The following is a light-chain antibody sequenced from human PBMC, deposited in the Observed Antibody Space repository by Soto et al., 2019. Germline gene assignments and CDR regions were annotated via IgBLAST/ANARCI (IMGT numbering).Light chain of an antibody. Sequence: EIVLTQSPGTLSLSPGERATLSCRASQSVSNNYLAWYQRKPGQAPRLLIYGASRRATGIPHRFSGSGSGTDFTLTISRLEPEDFAVYYCQQYDNSPWTVGQGTKVAI. J-gene: IGKJ1*01. CDR1: QSVSNNY. CDR2: GAS. CDR3: QQYDNSPWT. V-gene: IGKV3-20*01.